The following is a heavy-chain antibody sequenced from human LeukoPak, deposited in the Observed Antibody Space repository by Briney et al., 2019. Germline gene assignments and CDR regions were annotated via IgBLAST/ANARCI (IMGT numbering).Heavy chain of an antibody. CDR3: ATVAPIVGATTFDY. CDR1: GYIFTNYY. D-gene: IGHD1-26*01. Sequence: GASVKVSCKASGYIFTNYYMHWVRQAPGQGLEWMGIINPSGGSTSYAQKFQGRVTMTEDTSTDTAYMELSSLRSEDTAVYYCATVAPIVGATTFDYWGQGTLVTVSS. CDR2: INPSGGST. J-gene: IGHJ4*02. V-gene: IGHV1-46*01.